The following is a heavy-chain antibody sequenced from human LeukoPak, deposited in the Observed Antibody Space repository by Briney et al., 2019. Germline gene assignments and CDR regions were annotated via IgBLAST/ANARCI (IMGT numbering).Heavy chain of an antibody. V-gene: IGHV3-9*01. CDR1: GFKFGDYA. Sequence: TGGSLRLSCAASGFKFGDYAMHWVRQAPGKGLEWVSGISWNSGVIDYADSVKGRFTISRDNAKNSLYLQMYSLRVEDTALYYCAKVRPPGSYYNLAIDYWGQGTLVTVSS. J-gene: IGHJ4*02. CDR2: ISWNSGVI. CDR3: AKVRPPGSYYNLAIDY. D-gene: IGHD3-10*01.